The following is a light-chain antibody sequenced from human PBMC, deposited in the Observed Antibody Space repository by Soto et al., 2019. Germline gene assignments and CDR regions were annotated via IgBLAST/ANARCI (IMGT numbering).Light chain of an antibody. V-gene: IGLV2-14*01. CDR2: DVS. J-gene: IGLJ2*01. Sequence: QSALTQPASVSGSPGQSITISCTGTISDVGGYNYVAWYQQHPGKAPKLMIYDVSNRPSGVSDRFSGSKSGGTASLTISGLQAEDEADYYCSSFSTGNTLVLFGGGTKLTVL. CDR3: SSFSTGNTLVL. CDR1: ISDVGGYNY.